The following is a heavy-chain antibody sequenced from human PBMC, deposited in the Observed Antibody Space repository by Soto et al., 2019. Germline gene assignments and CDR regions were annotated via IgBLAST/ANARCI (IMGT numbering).Heavy chain of an antibody. D-gene: IGHD3-16*01. J-gene: IGHJ1*01. CDR1: GFTFRSYV. Sequence: QVQLVESGGGVVQPGTSLRVSCVGSGFTFRSYVIHWVRQAPGKGLEWVALTSYDGSDKYYDDSVRGRFTISRDNSRNTGYLQMDSLRLEDTALYSCARWGTTGGLDVWGQGTLVSVSS. CDR2: TSYDGSDK. V-gene: IGHV3-30*19. CDR3: ARWGTTGGLDV.